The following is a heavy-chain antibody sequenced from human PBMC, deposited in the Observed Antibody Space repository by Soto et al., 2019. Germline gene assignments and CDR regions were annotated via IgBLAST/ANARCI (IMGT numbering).Heavy chain of an antibody. J-gene: IGHJ6*02. D-gene: IGHD2-8*01. CDR3: ARDPAIYCTNGVCPPGMDV. CDR2: IIPIFGTA. Sequence: SVNVSCKASGGTFSSYAISWVRQAPGQGLEWMGGIIPIFGTANYAQKFQGRVTITADESTSTAYMELSSLRSEDTAVYYCARDPAIYCTNGVCPPGMDVWGQGTTVTVSS. V-gene: IGHV1-69*13. CDR1: GGTFSSYA.